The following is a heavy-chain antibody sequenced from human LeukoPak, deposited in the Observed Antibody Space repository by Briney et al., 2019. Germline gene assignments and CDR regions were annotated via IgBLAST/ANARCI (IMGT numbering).Heavy chain of an antibody. D-gene: IGHD2-2*01. CDR1: GYIFTIYG. CDR3: ARGLTHPRTSQSRGGMDV. V-gene: IGHV1-18*01. Sequence: ASVKVSCKASGYIFTIYGITWVRQAPGQGLEWMGWISAYNGNTNYAQKLQGGVTMTTDTFTSTAYMELRSLRSDDTAVYYCARGLTHPRTSQSRGGMDVWGQGTTVTVSS. CDR2: ISAYNGNT. J-gene: IGHJ6*02.